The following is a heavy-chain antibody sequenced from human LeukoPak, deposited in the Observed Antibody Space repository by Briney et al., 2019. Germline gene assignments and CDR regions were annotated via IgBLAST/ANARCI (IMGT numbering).Heavy chain of an antibody. CDR2: INHSGST. J-gene: IGHJ4*02. CDR3: ARGGFVYDDFWSGYYSRTNFDY. CDR1: GGSFSGYY. D-gene: IGHD3-3*01. Sequence: PETLSLTRAVCGGSFSGYYWSWIRQPPGGRREWSGEINHSGSTNYNPSLKTPVTTSVETSKVQFSLKLSSVTAADTAVYYCARGGFVYDDFWSGYYSRTNFDYWVQGTLVTVSS. V-gene: IGHV4-34*01.